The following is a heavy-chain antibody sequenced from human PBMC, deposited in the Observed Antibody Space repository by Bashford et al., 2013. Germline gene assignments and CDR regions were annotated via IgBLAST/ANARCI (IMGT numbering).Heavy chain of an antibody. Sequence: WVRQAPGQGLEWMGWINPNSGGTKYAEKFQGRVTMTMDTSINTAYMELSGLTSDDTALYYCGRGVQSFDPWGHGNTGHRLL. D-gene: IGHD3-3*01. CDR2: INPNSGGT. J-gene: IGHJ5*02. CDR3: GRGVQSFDP. V-gene: IGHV1-2*02.